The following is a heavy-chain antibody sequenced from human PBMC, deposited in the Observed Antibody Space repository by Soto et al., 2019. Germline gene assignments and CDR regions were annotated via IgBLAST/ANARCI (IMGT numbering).Heavy chain of an antibody. V-gene: IGHV3-33*01. D-gene: IGHD6-19*01. CDR3: ARGVGDPQWLEFDY. CDR1: GFTFSSYG. J-gene: IGHJ4*02. CDR2: IWYDGSNK. Sequence: GGSLRLSCAASGFTFSSYGMHWVRQAPGKGLEWVAVIWYDGSNKYYADSVKGRFTISRDNSKNTLYLQMNSLRAEDTAVYYCARGVGDPQWLEFDYWGQGTLVTVSS.